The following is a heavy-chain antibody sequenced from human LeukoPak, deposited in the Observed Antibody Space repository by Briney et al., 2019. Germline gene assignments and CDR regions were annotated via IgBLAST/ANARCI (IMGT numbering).Heavy chain of an antibody. CDR3: AKITPPAGYCSSTSRSLDY. D-gene: IGHD2-2*01. CDR2: ISGSGGST. CDR1: GFTFSSYA. Sequence: GGSLRLSCAASGFTFSSYAMSWVRQAPGKGLEWVSAISGSGGSTYYADSVKGRFTISRDNSKNTLYLQMNSLRAEDTAVYYCAKITPPAGYCSSTSRSLDYWGQGTLVTVSS. J-gene: IGHJ4*02. V-gene: IGHV3-23*01.